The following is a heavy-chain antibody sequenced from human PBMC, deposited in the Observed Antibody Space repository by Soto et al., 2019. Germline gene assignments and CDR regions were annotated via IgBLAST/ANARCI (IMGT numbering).Heavy chain of an antibody. Sequence: QVQLVESGGGVVQPGRSLRLSCAASGFTFSSYGMHWVRQAPGKGLEWVAVIWYDGSNKYYADSVKGRFTISRDNSKNTLYLQMNSLRAEDTAVYYCARAGEDIVVVPAALGWFDPWGQGTLVTVSS. V-gene: IGHV3-33*01. D-gene: IGHD2-2*01. CDR2: IWYDGSNK. CDR3: ARAGEDIVVVPAALGWFDP. CDR1: GFTFSSYG. J-gene: IGHJ5*02.